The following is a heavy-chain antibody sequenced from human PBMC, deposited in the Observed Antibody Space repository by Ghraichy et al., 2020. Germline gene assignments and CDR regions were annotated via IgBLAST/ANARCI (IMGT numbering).Heavy chain of an antibody. D-gene: IGHD1-26*01. CDR1: GHTFSNYG. Sequence: ASVKVSCKASGHTFSNYGINWVRQAPGQGLEWMGWIRGYSGNTNYAQNLQGRVTMTTDTSTNTAYMELRSLRSDDTAVYYCARAVIADDTGSFFDYWGQGTLVTVSS. V-gene: IGHV1-18*01. CDR3: ARAVIADDTGSFFDY. CDR2: IRGYSGNT. J-gene: IGHJ4*02.